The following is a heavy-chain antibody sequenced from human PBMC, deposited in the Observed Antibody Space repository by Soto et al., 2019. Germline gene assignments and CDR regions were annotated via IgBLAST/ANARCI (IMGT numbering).Heavy chain of an antibody. V-gene: IGHV3-11*01. J-gene: IGHJ4*02. CDR1: GFTFSDYY. Sequence: QVQLVESGGGLVKPGGSLRLSCAASGFTFSDYYMSWIRQAPGKGLEWVSYISSSGSTIYYADSVKGRFTISRDNAKNSLYLQMNSLRAEDTAVYYCARANEYDFWSVYYTAYYCDYWGQGTLVTVSS. CDR2: ISSSGSTI. D-gene: IGHD3-3*01. CDR3: ARANEYDFWSVYYTAYYCDY.